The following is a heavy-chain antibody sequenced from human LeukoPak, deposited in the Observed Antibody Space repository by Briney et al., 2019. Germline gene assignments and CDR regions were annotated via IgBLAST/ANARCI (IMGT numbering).Heavy chain of an antibody. Sequence: GGSLRLSCAASGFTFSSYAMHWVRQAPDKGLEWVAVISYDGSNKYYADSVKGRFTISRDNSKNTLYLQMNSLRAEDTAVYYCARAAVAGPNDYWGQGTLVTVSS. V-gene: IGHV3-30-3*01. CDR1: GFTFSSYA. CDR3: ARAAVAGPNDY. CDR2: ISYDGSNK. J-gene: IGHJ4*02. D-gene: IGHD6-19*01.